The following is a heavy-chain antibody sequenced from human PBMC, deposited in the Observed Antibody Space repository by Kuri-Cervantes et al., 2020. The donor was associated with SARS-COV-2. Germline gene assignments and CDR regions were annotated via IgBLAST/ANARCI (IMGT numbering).Heavy chain of an antibody. D-gene: IGHD3-22*01. V-gene: IGHV1-46*01. J-gene: IGHJ4*02. CDR3: ARDVFPAYYYYSSGPTPGRW. CDR1: GYTFTSYY. Sequence: ASVKVSCKASGYTFTSYYMHWVRQAPGQGLEWMGIINPSGGSTSYAQKFQGRVNMNRDTSTSTDYRELSSLRSEDTAVYYCARDVFPAYYYYSSGPTPGRWWGQGNLVTVSS. CDR2: INPSGGST.